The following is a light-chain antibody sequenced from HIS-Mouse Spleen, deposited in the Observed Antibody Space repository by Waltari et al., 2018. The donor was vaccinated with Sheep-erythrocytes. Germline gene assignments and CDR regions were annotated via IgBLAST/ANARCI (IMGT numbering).Light chain of an antibody. J-gene: IGLJ3*02. CDR3: CSYAGSSTPWV. Sequence: QSALTQPASGSGSPRQSMTISCTGTRSDAGTYNLLPWSQHHPGKAPKLMIYEGSQRPSGVSNRFSGSKSGNTASLTISGLQAEDEADYYCCSYAGSSTPWVFGGGTKLTVL. CDR1: RSDAGTYNL. V-gene: IGLV2-23*01. CDR2: EGS.